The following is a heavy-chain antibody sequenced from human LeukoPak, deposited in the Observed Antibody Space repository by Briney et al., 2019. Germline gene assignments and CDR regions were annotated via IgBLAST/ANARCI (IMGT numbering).Heavy chain of an antibody. D-gene: IGHD3-16*01. CDR2: VNPKSGST. Sequence: ASVKVSCKASGYSFTDYDIIWVRQAAGLGLEWVGWVNPKSGSTAYAPKFQGRVTMTSSTSISTVYMELSSLRPEDSAVYYCARGVSIRRYAWAFWGQGSLVTVS. CDR1: GYSFTDYD. J-gene: IGHJ4*02. CDR3: ARGVSIRRYAWAF. V-gene: IGHV1-8*01.